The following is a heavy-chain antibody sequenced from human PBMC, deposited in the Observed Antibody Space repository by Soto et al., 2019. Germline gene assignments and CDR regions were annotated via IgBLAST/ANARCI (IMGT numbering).Heavy chain of an antibody. Sequence: SETLSLTCAVSGGSISSSNWWSWVRQPPGKGLEWIGEIYHSGSTNYNPSLKSRVTISVDKSKNQFSLKLSSVTAADTAVYYCARDQRDVVVPAAIESLHYYSYYGMDVWGQGTTVT. CDR2: IYHSGST. CDR3: ARDQRDVVVPAAIESLHYYSYYGMDV. CDR1: GGSISSSNW. V-gene: IGHV4-4*02. D-gene: IGHD2-2*02. J-gene: IGHJ6*02.